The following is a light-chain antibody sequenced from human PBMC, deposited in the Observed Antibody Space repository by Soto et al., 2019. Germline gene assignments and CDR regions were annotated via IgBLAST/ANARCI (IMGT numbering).Light chain of an antibody. CDR3: QQYNNRPYT. V-gene: IGKV3-15*01. CDR1: QTVGSN. CDR2: GAS. Sequence: EIVMTQSPATLSVSPGERATVSCRASQTVGSNLAWYQQKPGQAPRLLLYGASTRATDIPARFSGSGSGTEFTLTINSLESEDFAVFYCQQYNNRPYTFGQGTKLEIK. J-gene: IGKJ2*01.